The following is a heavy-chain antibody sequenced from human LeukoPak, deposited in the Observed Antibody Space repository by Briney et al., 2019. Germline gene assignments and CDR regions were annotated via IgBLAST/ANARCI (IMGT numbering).Heavy chain of an antibody. V-gene: IGHV3-74*01. D-gene: IGHD3-10*01. CDR3: ATVRSGSWDWFDP. CDR1: RFTFSSYW. Sequence: GGSLRLSCAASRFTFSSYWMHWVRQAPGKGLVWVSRINGDGSTTTYVDSVKGRFTIYRDNAKNTVYLQMNSLRVEDTAVYYCATVRSGSWDWFDPWGQGTLVTVSS. CDR2: INGDGSTT. J-gene: IGHJ5*02.